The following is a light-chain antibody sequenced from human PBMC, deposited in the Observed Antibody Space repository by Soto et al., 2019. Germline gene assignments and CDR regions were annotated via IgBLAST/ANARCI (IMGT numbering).Light chain of an antibody. Sequence: DIVMTQSPDSLAVSLGERATINCKSSQNLLYSSNNKNYFAWYQQKPGQPPKLIIHWASTRESGVPDRFSGSGSGTDFTLAISSLQAEDVAVYYCQQYYSTPRTFGQGTKVEIK. CDR3: QQYYSTPRT. J-gene: IGKJ2*01. CDR2: WAS. CDR1: QNLLYSSNNKNY. V-gene: IGKV4-1*01.